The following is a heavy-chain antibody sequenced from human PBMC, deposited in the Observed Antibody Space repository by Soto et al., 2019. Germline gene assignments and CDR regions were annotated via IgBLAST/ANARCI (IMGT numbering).Heavy chain of an antibody. CDR1: GFTFSSYA. D-gene: IGHD2-15*01. J-gene: IGHJ6*02. V-gene: IGHV3-23*01. Sequence: EVQLLESGGGLVQPGGSLRLSCAASGFTFSSYAMSWVRQAPGKGLEWVSAISGSGGSTYYADSVKGRFTISRDNSKNTLYLQMNSLRAEDTAVYYCAKGYCSGGSCGSLNEKNGMDVWGQGTTVTVSS. CDR2: ISGSGGST. CDR3: AKGYCSGGSCGSLNEKNGMDV.